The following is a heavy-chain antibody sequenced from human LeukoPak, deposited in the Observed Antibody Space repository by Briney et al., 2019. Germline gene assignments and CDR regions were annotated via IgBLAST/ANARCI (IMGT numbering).Heavy chain of an antibody. CDR1: GGSISSYY. CDR3: ASQDYYYYYMDV. J-gene: IGHJ6*03. CDR2: IYTGGST. V-gene: IGHV4-4*09. Sequence: PSETLSLTCTVSGGSISSYYWSWIRQPPGKGLEWIGYIYTGGSTNYNPSLKSRVTISVDTSKNQFSLKLSSVTAADTAVYYCASQDYYYYYMDVWGKGTTVTVSS.